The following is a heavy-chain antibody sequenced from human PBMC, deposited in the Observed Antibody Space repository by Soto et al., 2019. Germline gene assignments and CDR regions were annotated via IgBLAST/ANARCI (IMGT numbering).Heavy chain of an antibody. CDR2: ISWHSGII. J-gene: IGHJ3*02. Sequence: VWSLRLSCVSSGFIVDAYAMHWVRQAPGKGLEWVSGISWHSGIIDYADSVKGRFTISRNNDKNSLDLQMTSLRAEDTALYYSAKDIEWVGSHLIHAVDIGGQGTMITVS. CDR3: AKDIEWVGSHLIHAVDI. D-gene: IGHD1-26*01. CDR1: GFIVDAYA. V-gene: IGHV3-9*01.